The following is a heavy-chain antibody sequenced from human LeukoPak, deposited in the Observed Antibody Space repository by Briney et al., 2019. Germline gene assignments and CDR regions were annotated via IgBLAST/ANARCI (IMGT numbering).Heavy chain of an antibody. CDR2: FDPADGET. V-gene: IGHV1-24*01. Sequence: ASVKVSCKVSGYTLTELSMHWVRQAPGKGLEWMGGFDPADGETIYAQKFQGRVTMTEDTSTDTAYMVLSSLRSEDTAVYYCATTGEDVARGYSYGYPGSWYYGMDVWGQGTTVTVSS. J-gene: IGHJ6*02. D-gene: IGHD5-18*01. CDR3: ATTGEDVARGYSYGYPGSWYYGMDV. CDR1: GYTLTELS.